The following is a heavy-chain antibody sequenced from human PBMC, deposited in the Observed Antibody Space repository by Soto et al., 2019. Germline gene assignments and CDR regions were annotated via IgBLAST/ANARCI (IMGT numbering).Heavy chain of an antibody. D-gene: IGHD4-4*01. V-gene: IGHV4-30-4*01. Sequence: SETLSLTCTVSGGSISSGDYYWSWIRQPPGKGLEWIGYIYYSGSTYYNPSLKSRVTMSVDTYKNQFSLKLSSVTAADTAVYYCARGTTHWGVWFDPWGQGTLVTVSS. J-gene: IGHJ5*02. CDR1: GGSISSGDYY. CDR3: ARGTTHWGVWFDP. CDR2: IYYSGST.